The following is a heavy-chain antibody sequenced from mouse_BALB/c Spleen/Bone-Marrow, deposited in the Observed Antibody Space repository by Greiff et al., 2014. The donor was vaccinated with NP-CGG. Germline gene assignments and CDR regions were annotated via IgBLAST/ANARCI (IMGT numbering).Heavy chain of an antibody. D-gene: IGHD2-1*01. CDR2: INPYNGDT. V-gene: IGHV1-37*01. J-gene: IGHJ3*01. CDR1: GYSFTDYF. CDR3: GSYGNAY. Sequence: EVKLMESGPELVKPGASVKISCKASGYSFTDYFMNWVKQSHGKSLEWIGRINPYNGDTFYNQKFKGKSTLTVDKSSSTAHMELLSLTSEDSAVYCCGSYGNAYWGQGTLVTVSA.